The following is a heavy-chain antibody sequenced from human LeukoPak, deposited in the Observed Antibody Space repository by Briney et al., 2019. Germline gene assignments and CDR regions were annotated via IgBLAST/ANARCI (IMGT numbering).Heavy chain of an antibody. J-gene: IGHJ4*02. V-gene: IGHV1-18*01. Sequence: ASVKVSCKASGYTFTSYGISWVRQAPGQGLEWMGWISAYNGNTNYAQKLQGRVTMTTDTSTSTAYMELRSLRSDDTAVYYCARAAPYCSGGNCYSNYWGQGTLVTVSS. CDR2: ISAYNGNT. CDR1: GYTFTSYG. D-gene: IGHD2-15*01. CDR3: ARAAPYCSGGNCYSNY.